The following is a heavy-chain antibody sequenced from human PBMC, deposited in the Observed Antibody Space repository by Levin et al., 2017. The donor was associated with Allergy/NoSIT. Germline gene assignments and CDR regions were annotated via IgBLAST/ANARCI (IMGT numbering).Heavy chain of an antibody. CDR2: ISGSGGST. D-gene: IGHD3-10*01. CDR1: GFTFSSYA. J-gene: IGHJ3*02. CDR3: AKGSGGFREYIYAFDI. Sequence: GGSLRLSCAASGFTFSSYAMSWVRQAPGKGLEWVSAISGSGGSTYYADSVKGRFTISRDNSKNTLYLQMNSLRAEDTAVYYCAKGSGGFREYIYAFDIWGQGTMVTVSS. V-gene: IGHV3-23*01.